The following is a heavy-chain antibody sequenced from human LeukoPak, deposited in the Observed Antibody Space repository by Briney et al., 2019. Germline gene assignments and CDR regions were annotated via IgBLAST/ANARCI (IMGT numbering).Heavy chain of an antibody. D-gene: IGHD1-26*01. V-gene: IGHV1-18*01. J-gene: IGHJ3*02. CDR3: VREWDHTRMTFDI. CDR2: IGTYNGNT. Sequence: ASVKVSCKASGYTFINHAISWVRQAPGQGLEWMGWIGTYNGNTKYAQEFQGRVTMTTDTSTSTGYMELRNLRSDDTAVYFCVREWDHTRMTFDIWGQGTMVTVSS. CDR1: GYTFINHA.